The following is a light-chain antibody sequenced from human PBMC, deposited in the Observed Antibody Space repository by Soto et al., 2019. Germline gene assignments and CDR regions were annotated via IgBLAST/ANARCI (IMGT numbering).Light chain of an antibody. CDR1: ETVNNW. Sequence: DIPMTQSPSTLSASVGDRVTITCRVSETVNNWLAWYQQKPGKAPKLLIYKASSLETGVPSRFSGSGSGTEFTLTISSLQPDDLATYYCQQYNNYSRTFGQGTKVEIK. CDR2: KAS. CDR3: QQYNNYSRT. J-gene: IGKJ1*01. V-gene: IGKV1-5*03.